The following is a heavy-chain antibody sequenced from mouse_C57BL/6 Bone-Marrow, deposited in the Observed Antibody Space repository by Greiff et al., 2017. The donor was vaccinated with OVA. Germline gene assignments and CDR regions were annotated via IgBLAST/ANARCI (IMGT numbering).Heavy chain of an antibody. J-gene: IGHJ1*03. CDR3: ARDGSSYGYFDV. CDR2: ISYDGSK. V-gene: IGHV3-6*01. CDR1: GYSITSGYY. Sequence: EVQLVESGPGLVKPSQSLSLTCSVTGYSITSGYYWNWIRQFPGNKLEWMGYISYDGSKNYNPSLKNRISITHDTYKNQFFLKLNSVTTEDTATYYCARDGSSYGYFDVWGTGTTVTVSS. D-gene: IGHD1-1*01.